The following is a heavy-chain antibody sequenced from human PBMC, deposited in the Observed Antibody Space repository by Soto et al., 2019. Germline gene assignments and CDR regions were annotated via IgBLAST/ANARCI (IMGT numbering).Heavy chain of an antibody. D-gene: IGHD6-19*01. CDR1: GYSFTSYW. CDR2: IYPGDSDT. V-gene: IGHV5-51*01. J-gene: IGHJ6*02. CDR3: ARGSYSSGWYMGYYYYGMDV. Sequence: PGDSLKISCKGSGYSFTSYWIGWVRQMPGKGLEWMGIIYPGDSDTRYSPSFQGQVTISADKSISTAYLQWSSLKASDTAMYYCARGSYSSGWYMGYYYYGMDVWGQGTTVTVSS.